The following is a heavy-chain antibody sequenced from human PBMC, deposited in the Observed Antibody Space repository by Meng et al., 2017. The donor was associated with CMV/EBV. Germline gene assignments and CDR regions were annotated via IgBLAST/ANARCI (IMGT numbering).Heavy chain of an antibody. V-gene: IGHV3-48*04. J-gene: IGHJ5*02. D-gene: IGHD3-10*01. CDR1: GFTFSSYS. CDR2: ISSSSSTI. CDR3: ARGSHYYGSGSYYKPSVGNWFDP. Sequence: GGSLRLSCAASGFTFSSYSMNWVRQAPGKGLEWVSYISSSSSTIYYADSVKGRFTISRDNAKNSLYLQMNSLRAEDTAVYYCARGSHYYGSGSYYKPSVGNWFDPWGQGTLVTVSS.